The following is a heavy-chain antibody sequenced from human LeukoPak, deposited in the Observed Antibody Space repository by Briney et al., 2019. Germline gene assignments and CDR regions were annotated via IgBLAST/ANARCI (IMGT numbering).Heavy chain of an antibody. V-gene: IGHV1-69*05. D-gene: IGHD4-17*01. CDR1: GGSFSSYA. J-gene: IGHJ5*02. Sequence: SVKVSCKASGGSFSSYAISWVRQAPGQGLEWMGGIIPIFGTANYAQKFQGRVTITTDESTSTAYMELSSLRSEDTAVYYCARVTTVTIGEGFDPWGQGTLVTVSS. CDR3: ARVTTVTIGEGFDP. CDR2: IIPIFGTA.